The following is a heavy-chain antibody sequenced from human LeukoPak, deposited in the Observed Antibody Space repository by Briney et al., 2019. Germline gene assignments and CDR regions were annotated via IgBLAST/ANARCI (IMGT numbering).Heavy chain of an antibody. J-gene: IGHJ4*02. CDR1: GGSISSGTYY. CDR2: IFYSGST. V-gene: IGHV4-39*01. CDR3: AKVGRGGPAD. Sequence: SETLSLTCTVSGGSISSGTYYWGWIRQPPGKGLEWIGSIFYSGSTYYNPSLKSRVTISVDTSNNQFSLELTSVTSADTAVYYCAKVGRGGPADWGQGTLVTVSS. D-gene: IGHD2-15*01.